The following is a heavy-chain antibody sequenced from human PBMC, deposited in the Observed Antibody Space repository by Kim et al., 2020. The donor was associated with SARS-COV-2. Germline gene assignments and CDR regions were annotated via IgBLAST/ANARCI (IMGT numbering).Heavy chain of an antibody. J-gene: IGHJ3*02. Sequence: ASVKVSCKASGYTFTSYGISWVRQAPGQGLEWMGWISAYNGNTNYAQKLQGRVTMTTDTSTSTAYMELRSLRSDDTAVYYCARDSSGSGWPYDAFDIWGQGTMVTVSS. CDR3: ARDSSGSGWPYDAFDI. V-gene: IGHV1-18*01. CDR1: GYTFTSYG. D-gene: IGHD6-19*01. CDR2: ISAYNGNT.